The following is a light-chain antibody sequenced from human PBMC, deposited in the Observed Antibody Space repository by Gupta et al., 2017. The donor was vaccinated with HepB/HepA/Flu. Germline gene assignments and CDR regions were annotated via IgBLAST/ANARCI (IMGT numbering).Light chain of an antibody. CDR1: QSISNY. V-gene: IGKV1-39*01. J-gene: IGKJ1*01. CDR3: QQSYSSPRT. CDR2: GAS. Sequence: DIQMTQSPPSLSASVGDRVTITCRASQSISNYLNWYQQRPGKAPKLLIYGASGLQTGVPSRFSGGGSGTDFTLTIDSLQSEDFATYYCQQSYSSPRTFGQGTKVEIK.